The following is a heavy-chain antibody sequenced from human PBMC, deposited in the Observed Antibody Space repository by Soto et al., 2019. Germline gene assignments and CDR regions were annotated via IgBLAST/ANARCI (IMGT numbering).Heavy chain of an antibody. J-gene: IGHJ5*02. CDR1: DGSSSSYY. D-gene: IGHD5-18*01. Sequence: SDTCTVADGSSSSYYWSCIRKHPGKGLEWIGYIHYSGSTNYNPSLKSRVTISVDTSKNQFSLKLSSVTAADTAVYYCARADRPGGYSYGPNWFDPWGQGTLVSVSS. CDR2: IHYSGST. CDR3: ARADRPGGYSYGPNWFDP. V-gene: IGHV4-59*01.